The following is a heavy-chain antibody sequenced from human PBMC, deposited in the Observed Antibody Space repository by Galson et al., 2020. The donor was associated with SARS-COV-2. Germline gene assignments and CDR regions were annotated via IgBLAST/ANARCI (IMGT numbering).Heavy chain of an antibody. D-gene: IGHD6-19*01. Sequence: SQASETLSLTCAVYGGSFSGYYWSWIRQPPGKGLGWLGAINHSGSTNYNPSLKSRVTISVDTPKNQSSLKLSTVTAADTAVYYCARGGYSSGWYGEKKYFDYWGQGTLVTGSS. CDR2: INHSGST. J-gene: IGHJ4*02. CDR1: GGSFSGYY. CDR3: ARGGYSSGWYGEKKYFDY. V-gene: IGHV4-34*01.